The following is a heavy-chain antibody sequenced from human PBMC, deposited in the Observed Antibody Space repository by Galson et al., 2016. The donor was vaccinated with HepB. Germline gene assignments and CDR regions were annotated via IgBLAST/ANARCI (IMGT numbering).Heavy chain of an antibody. Sequence: SVKVSCKASGGTFTSYAISWVRQAPGQGLEWMGGIIPMFSTANYAQKFQGRVTITADESTSTAYMEVSSLRSEDTAVYYCARRQADSRGYFYYYYGMDVWGQGTTVTVSS. V-gene: IGHV1-69*13. CDR3: ARRQADSRGYFYYYYGMDV. J-gene: IGHJ6*02. CDR2: IIPMFSTA. CDR1: GGTFTSYA. D-gene: IGHD3-22*01.